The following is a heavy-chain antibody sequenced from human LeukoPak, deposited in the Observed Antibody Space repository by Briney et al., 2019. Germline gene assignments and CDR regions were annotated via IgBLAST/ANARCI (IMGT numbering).Heavy chain of an antibody. Sequence: PGGSLRLSCAASGFTVSSNYMSWVRQAPGKGLEWVSAISGSGGSTYYADSVKGRFTISRDNSKNTLYLQMNSLRAEDTAVYYCAEDGVSPDYYYYYMDVWGKGTTVTVSS. CDR2: ISGSGGST. V-gene: IGHV3-23*01. D-gene: IGHD3-3*01. CDR1: GFTVSSNY. J-gene: IGHJ6*03. CDR3: AEDGVSPDYYYYYMDV.